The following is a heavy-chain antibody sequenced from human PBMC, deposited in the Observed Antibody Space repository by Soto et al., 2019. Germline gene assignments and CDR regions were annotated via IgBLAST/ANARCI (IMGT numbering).Heavy chain of an antibody. CDR2: ISGSGGST. CDR3: AKDLTEYRYSYGYVYNY. V-gene: IGHV3-23*01. D-gene: IGHD5-18*01. Sequence: GGSLRLSCAASGFTFSSYAMSWVRQAPGKGLEWVSAISGSGGSTYYADSVKGRFTISRDNSKNTLYLQMNSLRAEDTAVYYCAKDLTEYRYSYGYVYNYWGQGTLVTVSS. CDR1: GFTFSSYA. J-gene: IGHJ4*02.